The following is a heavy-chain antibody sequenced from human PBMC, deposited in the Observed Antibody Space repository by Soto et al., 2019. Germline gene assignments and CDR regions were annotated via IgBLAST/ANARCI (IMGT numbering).Heavy chain of an antibody. CDR3: ARDQYNWNDDYYYYGMDV. V-gene: IGHV3-74*01. J-gene: IGHJ6*02. D-gene: IGHD1-1*01. CDR1: GFTFSSYW. Sequence: GGSLRLSCAASGFTFSSYWMHWVRQAPGEGLVWVSRINSDGSSTSYADSVKGRFTISRDNAKNTLYLQMNSLRAEDTAVYYCARDQYNWNDDYYYYGMDVWGQGTTVTVSS. CDR2: INSDGSST.